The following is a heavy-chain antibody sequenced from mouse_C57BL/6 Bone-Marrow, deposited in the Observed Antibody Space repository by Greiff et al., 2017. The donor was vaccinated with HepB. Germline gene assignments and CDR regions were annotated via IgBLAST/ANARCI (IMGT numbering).Heavy chain of an antibody. CDR1: GYSITSGYY. CDR3: ARGGYDGAMDY. CDR2: ISYDGSN. D-gene: IGHD2-2*01. Sequence: DVQLQESGPGLVKPSQSLSLTCSVTGYSITSGYYWNWIRQFPGNKLEWMGYISYDGSNNYNPSLKNRISITRDTSKNQFFLKLNSVTTEDTATYYCARGGYDGAMDYWGQGTSVTVSS. V-gene: IGHV3-6*01. J-gene: IGHJ4*01.